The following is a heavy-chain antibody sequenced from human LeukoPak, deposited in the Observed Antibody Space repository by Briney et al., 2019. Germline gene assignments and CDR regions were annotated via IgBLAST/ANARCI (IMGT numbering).Heavy chain of an antibody. D-gene: IGHD2-2*01. J-gene: IGHJ4*02. V-gene: IGHV4-59*01. CDR3: AGHCSSSSCYGLDY. Sequence: PSETLSLTCTLSGGSISNYYWSWIRQPPGKGLEWIGYIYDSGSTNYNPSLKSRVTISVDTSKNQFSLKLSSVTAADTAVYYCAGHCSSSSCYGLDYWGQGTLVTVPS. CDR2: IYDSGST. CDR1: GGSISNYY.